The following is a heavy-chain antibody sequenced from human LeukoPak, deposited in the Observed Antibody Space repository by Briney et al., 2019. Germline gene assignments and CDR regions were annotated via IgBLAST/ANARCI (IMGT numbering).Heavy chain of an antibody. CDR1: GGSVSSGTYY. CDR2: IFYSGST. Sequence: SQTLSLTCTVSGGSVSSGTYYWSWIRQLPGKGLEWIGYIFYSGSTYYNPSLKSRVTISVDTSLTQFSLALTSVTAADTAVYYCARGADITSFPHFDHWGPGTLVTVSS. D-gene: IGHD3-10*01. J-gene: IGHJ4*02. V-gene: IGHV4-31*03. CDR3: ARGADITSFPHFDH.